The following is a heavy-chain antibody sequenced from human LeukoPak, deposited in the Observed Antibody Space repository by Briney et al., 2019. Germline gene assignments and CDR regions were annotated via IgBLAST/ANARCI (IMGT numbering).Heavy chain of an antibody. Sequence: NPGGSLRLSCAASGFTFSDYYMSWIRQAPGKGLEWVSYISSSGSTIYYADSVKGRFTISRDNAKNSLYLQMNSLRAEDTAVYYCAREFQEGMVRGGNVDYWGQGTLVTVSS. CDR2: ISSSGSTI. CDR3: AREFQEGMVRGGNVDY. D-gene: IGHD3-10*01. J-gene: IGHJ4*02. CDR1: GFTFSDYY. V-gene: IGHV3-11*01.